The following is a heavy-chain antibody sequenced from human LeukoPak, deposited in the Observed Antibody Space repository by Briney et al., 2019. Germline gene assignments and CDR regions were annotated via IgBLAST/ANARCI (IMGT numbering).Heavy chain of an antibody. CDR3: SGHRHSFKWFDP. Sequence: PGRSLRLSCTGSGFTSGDYYINWLRQAPGKGPEWVGFIRSQGHGGTTEYAASVKGRFTISRDDSKSIAYLRMNSLKTDDTALYYCSGHRHSFKWFDPWGQGTLVTVSS. D-gene: IGHD5-18*01. CDR1: GFTSGDYY. V-gene: IGHV3-49*03. CDR2: IRSQGHGGTT. J-gene: IGHJ5*02.